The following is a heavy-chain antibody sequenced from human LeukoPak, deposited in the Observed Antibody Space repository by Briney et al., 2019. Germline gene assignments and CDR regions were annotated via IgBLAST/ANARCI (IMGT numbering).Heavy chain of an antibody. V-gene: IGHV3-23*01. CDR3: AKVSGIVVVPAAIDY. D-gene: IGHD2-2*01. CDR1: GFTFSSYA. CDR2: ISGSGGST. Sequence: GGSLRLSCAASGFTFSSYAMSWVRQAPGKGLEWVSAISGSGGSTYYADSVKGRFTISRDNSKNTLYLQMNSLRAEDTAVYYCAKVSGIVVVPAAIDYWGQGTLVTVSS. J-gene: IGHJ4*02.